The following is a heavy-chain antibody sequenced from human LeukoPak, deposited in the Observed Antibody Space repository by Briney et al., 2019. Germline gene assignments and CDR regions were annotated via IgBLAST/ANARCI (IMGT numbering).Heavy chain of an antibody. Sequence: ASVKVSRKASGYTYTSYGISWVRQAPGQGLEWMGWISAYNGNTNYAQKLQGRVTMTTDTSTSTAYMELRSLRSDDTAVYYCARAYPFDILTGYRGGYYFDYWGQGTLVTVSS. CDR2: ISAYNGNT. CDR1: GYTYTSYG. D-gene: IGHD3-9*01. CDR3: ARAYPFDILTGYRGGYYFDY. V-gene: IGHV1-18*01. J-gene: IGHJ4*02.